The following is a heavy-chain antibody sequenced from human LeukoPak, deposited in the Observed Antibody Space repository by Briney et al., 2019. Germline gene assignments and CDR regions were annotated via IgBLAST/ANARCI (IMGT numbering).Heavy chain of an antibody. D-gene: IGHD3-22*01. J-gene: IGHJ5*02. CDR2: IYYSGST. CDR1: GGSISSSSYY. CDR3: AVETYYYDSSGHP. Sequence: SETLSLTCTVSGGSISSSSYYWGWIRQPPGKGLEWIGSIYYSGSTYYNPSLKSRVTISVDTSKNQFSLKLSSVTAADTAVYYCAVETYYYDSSGHPWGQGTLVTVSS. V-gene: IGHV4-39*07.